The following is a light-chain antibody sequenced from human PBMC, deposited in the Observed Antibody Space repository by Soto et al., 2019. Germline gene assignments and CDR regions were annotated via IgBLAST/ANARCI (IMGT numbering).Light chain of an antibody. CDR3: QQYGSSRWT. CDR1: QSGGSSY. J-gene: IGKJ1*01. V-gene: IGKV3-20*01. Sequence: IVLTQSPGTLSLSPGERATLSCRASQSGGSSYLAWYQQKPGQAPRLLIYGASSRATGIPDRFSGSGSGTDFTLTISRLEPEDFAVYYCQQYGSSRWTFGQGTKVDIK. CDR2: GAS.